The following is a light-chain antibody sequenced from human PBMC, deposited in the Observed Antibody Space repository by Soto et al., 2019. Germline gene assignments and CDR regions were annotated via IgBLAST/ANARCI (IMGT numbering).Light chain of an antibody. CDR1: SRDVGGYNY. CDR2: DVS. CDR3: SSYTSSSPYV. V-gene: IGLV2-14*01. Sequence: QSALTQPASVSGSPGQSITISCTGTSRDVGGYNYVSWYQQYPGKAPKLMIYDVSNRPSGVSNRFSGSKSGNTASLTISGLQAEDEADYYCSSYTSSSPYVFGTGTKLTVL. J-gene: IGLJ1*01.